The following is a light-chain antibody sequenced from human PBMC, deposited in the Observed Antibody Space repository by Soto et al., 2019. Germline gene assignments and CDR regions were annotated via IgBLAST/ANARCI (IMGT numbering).Light chain of an antibody. CDR1: QSVLYSSNNKNY. V-gene: IGKV4-1*01. CDR2: WAS. J-gene: IGKJ3*01. CDR3: QQYYSIPFT. Sequence: DIVMTQSPDSLSVSLGERATINCKSSQSVLYSSNNKNYLGWYQRKAGQPPKLLIYWASTRGSGVPDRFSGSGSGTDFSLTISNLQAEDVAVYYCQQYYSIPFTFGPGTKVHIK.